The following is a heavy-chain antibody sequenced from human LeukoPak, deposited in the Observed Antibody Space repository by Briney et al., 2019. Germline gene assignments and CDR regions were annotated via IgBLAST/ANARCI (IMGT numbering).Heavy chain of an antibody. D-gene: IGHD3-22*01. CDR1: GFTFSSYS. V-gene: IGHV3-21*01. Sequence: PGGSLRLSCAASGFTFSSYSMNWVRQAPGKGLEWVSSISSSSSYIYYADSVKGRFTISRDNAKNSLYLQMNSLRAEDTAVYYCARDLSHYDSSGYYSDYWGQGTLVTVSS. J-gene: IGHJ4*02. CDR2: ISSSSSYI. CDR3: ARDLSHYDSSGYYSDY.